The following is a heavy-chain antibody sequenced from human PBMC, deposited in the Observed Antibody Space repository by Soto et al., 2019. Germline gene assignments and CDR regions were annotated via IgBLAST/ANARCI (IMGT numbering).Heavy chain of an antibody. Sequence: GGSRRLSCPASGFTFSSYVMHGVRQAPGKGLEWVAVIWYDGSNKYYADSVKGRFTISRDNSKNTLYPQMNSLRAEDTAVYYCARAADSSGYFAFDIWGQGTMVTVSS. CDR1: GFTFSSYV. CDR3: ARAADSSGYFAFDI. CDR2: IWYDGSNK. V-gene: IGHV3-33*01. J-gene: IGHJ3*02. D-gene: IGHD3-22*01.